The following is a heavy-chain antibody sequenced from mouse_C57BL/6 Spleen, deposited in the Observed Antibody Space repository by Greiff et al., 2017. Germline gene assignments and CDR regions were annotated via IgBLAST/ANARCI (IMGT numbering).Heavy chain of an antibody. D-gene: IGHD2-3*01. CDR2: IYPSDSET. J-gene: IGHJ3*01. CDR1: GYTFTSYR. Sequence: VQLQQPGAELVRPGSSVKLSCKASGYTFTSYRMDWVKQRPGQGLEWIGNIYPSDSETHYNQKFKDKATLTVDKSSSTAYMQLSSQTSEDSAVYYCARTDGYYLAYWGQGTLVTVSA. V-gene: IGHV1-61*01. CDR3: ARTDGYYLAY.